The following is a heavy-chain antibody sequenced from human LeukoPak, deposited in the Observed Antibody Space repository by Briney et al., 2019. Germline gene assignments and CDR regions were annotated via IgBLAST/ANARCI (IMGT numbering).Heavy chain of an antibody. CDR3: ASEYYGSGSYSHFDY. CDR2: ISYDGSNK. D-gene: IGHD3-10*01. J-gene: IGHJ4*02. CDR1: GFTFSSYA. V-gene: IGHV3-30*04. Sequence: GGSLRLSCAASGFTFSSYAMHWVRQAPGKGLEWVAVISYDGSNKYYADSVKGRFTISRDNSKNTLYLQMNSLRAEDTAVYYCASEYYGSGSYSHFDYWGQGTLVTVSS.